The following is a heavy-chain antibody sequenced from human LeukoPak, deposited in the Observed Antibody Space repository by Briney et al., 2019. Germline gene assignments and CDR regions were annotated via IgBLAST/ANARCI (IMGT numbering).Heavy chain of an antibody. CDR2: IKSKSDGGTT. CDR3: STDAGYSSRWYNY. V-gene: IGHV3-15*01. J-gene: IGHJ4*02. Sequence: GGSLRLSCAASGFTFSSAYMSWVRQAPGKGLEWIGRIKSKSDGGTTDYAAPVKGRFIISRDDSKNTLYLQMYGLNTADTAVYYCSTDAGYSSRWYNYWGQGILVTVSS. CDR1: GFTFSSAY. D-gene: IGHD6-13*01.